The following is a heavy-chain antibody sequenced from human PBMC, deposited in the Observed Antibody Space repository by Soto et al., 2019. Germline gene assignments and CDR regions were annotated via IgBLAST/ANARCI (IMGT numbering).Heavy chain of an antibody. D-gene: IGHD6-6*01. V-gene: IGHV4-31*03. CDR3: ARDPVVRYSSSGVDY. CDR2: IYYSGST. Sequence: SETLSLTCTVSGGSISSGGYYWSWIRQHPGKGLEWIGYIYYSGSTYYNPSLKSRVTISVDTSKNQFSLKLSSVTAADTAVYYCARDPVVRYSSSGVDYWGQGTLVTVSS. J-gene: IGHJ4*02. CDR1: GGSISSGGYY.